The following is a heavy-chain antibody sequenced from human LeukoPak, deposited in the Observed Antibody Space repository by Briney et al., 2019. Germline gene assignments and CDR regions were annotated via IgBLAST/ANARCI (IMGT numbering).Heavy chain of an antibody. J-gene: IGHJ4*02. V-gene: IGHV1-18*01. CDR1: GYTFTDYT. CDR3: ARRDDYYDY. Sequence: GASVKVSCKASGYTFTDYTITWVRQAPGQGLEWMGWIRAYNGNTNYVQRLQGRATMTTDTSTSTAYMELRSLTSDDTAVYYCARRDDYYDYWGQGTLVTVSS. CDR2: IRAYNGNT. D-gene: IGHD5-24*01.